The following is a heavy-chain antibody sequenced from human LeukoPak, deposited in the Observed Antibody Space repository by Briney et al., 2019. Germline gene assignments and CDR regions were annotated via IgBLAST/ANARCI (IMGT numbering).Heavy chain of an antibody. J-gene: IGHJ4*02. Sequence: PGGSLRLSCAASGFTFNSYSMNWVRQAPGKGLEWVSSISGSSSYIYYADSVKGRFTISRDNARNSLYLQMSSLRAEDTAVYYCARDPFMTTGWGIDYWGQGTLVTVSS. CDR3: ARDPFMTTGWGIDY. CDR1: GFTFNSYS. V-gene: IGHV3-21*04. D-gene: IGHD4-17*01. CDR2: ISGSSSYI.